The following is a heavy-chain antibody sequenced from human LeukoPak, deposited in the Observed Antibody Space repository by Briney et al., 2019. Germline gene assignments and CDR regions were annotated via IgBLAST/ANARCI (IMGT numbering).Heavy chain of an antibody. CDR3: ARGRGRRGSLGDLFDN. CDR2: MNPNSGNT. V-gene: IGHV1-8*01. D-gene: IGHD3-10*01. Sequence: ASVKVSCKASGYTFTSYDTNWVRQATGQGLEWMGWMNPNSGNTGYAQKFQGRVTMTRNTSISTAYMELSSLRSEDTAVYYCARGRGRRGSLGDLFDNWGQGTLVTVSS. CDR1: GYTFTSYD. J-gene: IGHJ4*02.